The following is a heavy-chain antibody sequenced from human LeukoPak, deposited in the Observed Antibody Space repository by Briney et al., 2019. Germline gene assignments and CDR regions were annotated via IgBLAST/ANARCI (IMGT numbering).Heavy chain of an antibody. V-gene: IGHV1-18*01. D-gene: IGHD3-10*01. J-gene: IGHJ4*02. CDR1: GYTFTSYG. CDR2: ISAYNGNT. Sequence: ASVKVSCKASGYTFTSYGISWVRQAPGQGLEWMGWISAYNGNTNYAQKLQGRVTMTTDTSTSTAYMELRSLRSDDTAVYYCARDLVTMVRGVITQYFDYWGQGTLVTVSS. CDR3: ARDLVTMVRGVITQYFDY.